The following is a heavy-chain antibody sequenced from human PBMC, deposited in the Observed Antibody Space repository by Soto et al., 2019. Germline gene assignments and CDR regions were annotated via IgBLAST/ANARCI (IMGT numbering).Heavy chain of an antibody. Sequence: QVQLVQSGAEVKKPGASVKVSCKASGYTFTSYGISWVRQAPGQGLEWMGWISAYNGNTNYAQKLQGRVTMTTETSTSKAYMELRSLRSDDTAVYYCARDRADITIFGVVIPNAFDIWGQGTMVTVSS. V-gene: IGHV1-18*01. CDR1: GYTFTSYG. D-gene: IGHD3-3*01. J-gene: IGHJ3*02. CDR2: ISAYNGNT. CDR3: ARDRADITIFGVVIPNAFDI.